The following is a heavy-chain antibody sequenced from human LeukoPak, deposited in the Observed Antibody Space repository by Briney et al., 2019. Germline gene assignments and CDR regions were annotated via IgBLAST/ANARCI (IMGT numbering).Heavy chain of an antibody. D-gene: IGHD3-9*01. CDR2: ISSSSSYI. V-gene: IGHV3-21*01. CDR1: GFTFSSYS. J-gene: IGHJ4*02. Sequence: GGSLRLSCAASGFTFSSYSMNWVRQAPGKGLEWVSSISSSSSYIYYADSVKGRFTISRDNAKNSLYLQMNSLRAEDTAVYYCASGPPSRNAGYWVVSGPEFDYWGQGTLVTVSS. CDR3: ASGPPSRNAGYWVVSGPEFDY.